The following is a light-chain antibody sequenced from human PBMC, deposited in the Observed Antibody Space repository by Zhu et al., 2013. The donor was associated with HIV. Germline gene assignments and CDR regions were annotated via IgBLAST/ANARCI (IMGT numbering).Light chain of an antibody. V-gene: IGKV1-5*01. CDR1: QSVSSW. CDR3: QQYDESSPVT. J-gene: IGKJ2*01. Sequence: DTQMTQSPSTLSASVGDRVTMTCRASQSVSSWLAWYQQKPGEAPKLLIFDASTLKSEVPSRFSGSGSGTEFTLTITSLQPDDFGTYYCQQYDESSPVTFGQGTNLDIK. CDR2: DAS.